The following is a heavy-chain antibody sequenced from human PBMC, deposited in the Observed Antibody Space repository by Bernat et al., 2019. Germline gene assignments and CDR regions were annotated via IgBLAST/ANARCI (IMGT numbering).Heavy chain of an antibody. CDR1: GFTFSSYG. CDR2: ISYDGSNK. V-gene: IGHV3-30*18. CDR3: AKEGGYSRMVYYYYYMDV. J-gene: IGHJ6*03. Sequence: QVQLVESGGGVVQPGRSLRLSCAASGFTFSSYGMHWVRQAPGKGLEWVAVISYDGSNKYYADSVKGRFTISRDNSKNTLYLQMNSLRAEDTAVYYCAKEGGYSRMVYYYYYMDVWGKGTMVTVSS. D-gene: IGHD3-22*01.